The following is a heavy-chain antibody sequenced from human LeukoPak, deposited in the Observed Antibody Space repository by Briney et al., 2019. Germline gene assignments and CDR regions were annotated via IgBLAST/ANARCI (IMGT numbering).Heavy chain of an antibody. Sequence: SAETLSLTCGVDGGTFTGYNWTWIRQSPGKGLEWIGESNHGGSSYYAPSLRGRVTISVDTSKRQVSLKLRSVTAADTAVYYCAQQCYYYYINPWGKGTTVIVSS. CDR1: GGTFTGYN. D-gene: IGHD1/OR15-1a*01. V-gene: IGHV4-34*08. CDR2: SNHGGSS. CDR3: AQQCYYYYINP. J-gene: IGHJ6*03.